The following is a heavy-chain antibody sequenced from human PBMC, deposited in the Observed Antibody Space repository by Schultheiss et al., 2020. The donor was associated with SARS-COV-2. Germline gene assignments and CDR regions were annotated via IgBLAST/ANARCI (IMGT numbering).Heavy chain of an antibody. CDR1: GFTVSSNY. CDR3: ARETYWGSDF. D-gene: IGHD7-27*01. V-gene: IGHV3-23*01. J-gene: IGHJ4*02. CDR2: ISGSGGST. Sequence: GGSLRLSCAASGFTVSSNYMSWVRQAPGKGLEWVSAISGSGGSTYYADSVKGRFTISRDNAKNSLYLQMNSLRAEDTAVYYCARETYWGSDFWGQGTQVTVSS.